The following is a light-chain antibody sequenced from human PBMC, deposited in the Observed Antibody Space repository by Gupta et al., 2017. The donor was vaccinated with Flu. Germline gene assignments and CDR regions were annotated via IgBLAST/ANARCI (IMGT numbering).Light chain of an antibody. J-gene: IGKJ1*01. CDR1: ESLISNY. CDR2: GTS. V-gene: IGKV3-20*01. Sequence: EIVVMQSPGTLSLSPCYRATLSSRASESLISNYLSWYQQKPGQAPRLLIYGTSNRATGAPDRFSGSGSGTEFTLTISRREPEEFAVYYCLHQRSSPGTFGRGTKVEIK. CDR3: LHQRSSPGT.